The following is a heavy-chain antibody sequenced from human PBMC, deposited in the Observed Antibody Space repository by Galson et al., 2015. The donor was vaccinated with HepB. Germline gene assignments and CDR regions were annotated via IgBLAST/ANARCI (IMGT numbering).Heavy chain of an antibody. CDR2: ISGSGGRR. CDR3: ARMVGGGVTYGGVIDRYNWFDP. D-gene: IGHD3-16*02. CDR1: GFSFDSYA. J-gene: IGHJ5*02. Sequence: SLRLSCAASGFSFDSYAMSWVRQAPVKGLEWVSVISGSGGRRYYADSVKGRFTISRDNSKNTLDLQMNSLRAEDTAVYYCARMVGGGVTYGGVIDRYNWFDPWGQGTLVTVSS. V-gene: IGHV3-23*01.